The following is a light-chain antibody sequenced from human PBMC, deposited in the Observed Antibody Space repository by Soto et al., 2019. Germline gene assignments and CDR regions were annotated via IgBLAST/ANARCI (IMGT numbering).Light chain of an antibody. J-gene: IGKJ4*01. CDR3: HQYDSSLLT. Sequence: EIVLTQSPGTLSLSPGERATLSCRASQSVRSSYLAWYQQKPGRAPRLLIYGASSRATGIPDRFSGSGSGTDFTLTISRLEPEDFAVYYCHQYDSSLLTFGGGTKVEIK. CDR1: QSVRSSY. V-gene: IGKV3-20*01. CDR2: GAS.